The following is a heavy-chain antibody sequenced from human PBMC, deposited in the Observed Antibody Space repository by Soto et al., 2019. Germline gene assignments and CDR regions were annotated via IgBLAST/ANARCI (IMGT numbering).Heavy chain of an antibody. Sequence: EVQLVESGGDLVQPGGSLRLSCAASGFSVPDNYMNWVRQAPGKGLEWVSIIDIGGNTYYADSVKDRFTISRDNSRNTLYLHMDSLRAEDTAVYYCARGRGSTGYLGREHYFDYWGQGTLVTVSP. J-gene: IGHJ4*02. CDR1: GFSVPDNY. V-gene: IGHV3-66*01. D-gene: IGHD2-2*01. CDR2: IDIGGNT. CDR3: ARGRGSTGYLGREHYFDY.